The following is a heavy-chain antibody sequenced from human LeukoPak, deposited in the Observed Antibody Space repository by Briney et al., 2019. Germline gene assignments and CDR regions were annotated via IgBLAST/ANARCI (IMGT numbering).Heavy chain of an antibody. D-gene: IGHD1/OR15-1a*01. J-gene: IGHJ4*02. CDR1: GFTFGDYA. CDR3: ARFLNNYTYADY. V-gene: IGHV3-48*04. Sequence: GGSLRLSCAASGFTFGDYAMIWVRQTSGKGLEWLSYIVSFSSPVYYADSVKGRFTISRDNAKNSLYLQMNSLRAEDTAMYYCARFLNNYTYADYWGQGTLVTVSS. CDR2: IVSFSSPV.